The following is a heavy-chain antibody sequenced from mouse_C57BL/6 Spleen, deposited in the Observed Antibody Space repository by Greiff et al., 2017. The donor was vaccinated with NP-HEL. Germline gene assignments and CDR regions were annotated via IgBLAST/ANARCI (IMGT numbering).Heavy chain of an antibody. CDR1: GYTFTSYW. D-gene: IGHD1-1*01. CDR2: IHPNSGST. V-gene: IGHV1-64*01. Sequence: VQLQQSGAELVKPGASVKLSCKASGYTFTSYWMHWVKQRPGQGLEWIGMIHPNSGSTNYNEKFKSKATLTVDKSSSTAYMQLSSLTAEDSAVYYCARSLTTVEATGAMDYWGQGTSVTVSS. CDR3: ARSLTTVEATGAMDY. J-gene: IGHJ4*01.